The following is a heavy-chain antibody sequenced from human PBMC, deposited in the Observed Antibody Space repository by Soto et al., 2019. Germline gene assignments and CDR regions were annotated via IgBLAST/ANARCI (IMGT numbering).Heavy chain of an antibody. J-gene: IGHJ4*02. V-gene: IGHV3-48*03. CDR1: GFTFSSYS. CDR2: IFTSGTTI. CDR3: ARDKDWAFDY. Sequence: ESGGGLVQPGGSLRLSCVASGFTFSSYSMVWVRQAPGKGLEWVSYIFTSGTTIYYADSVKGRFTVSRDNAKNSLFLLMNSLRAEDTAVYYCARDKDWAFDYWGQGTLVTVSS. D-gene: IGHD3-9*01.